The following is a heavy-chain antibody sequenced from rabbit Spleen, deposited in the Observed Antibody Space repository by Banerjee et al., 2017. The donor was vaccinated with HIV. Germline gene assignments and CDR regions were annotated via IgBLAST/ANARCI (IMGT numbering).Heavy chain of an antibody. CDR2: IDTGSRDFT. CDR3: ARDTGSSFSSYGMDL. CDR1: GVSFSHYNF. V-gene: IGHV1S40*01. D-gene: IGHD8-1*01. J-gene: IGHJ6*01. Sequence: LVEYGGDLVQPGASLTLTCTASGVSFSHYNFMCWVRQAPGKGLEWIACIDTGSRDFTYYASWAKGRFTISKTSSTTVTLQMTSLTAADTATYFCARDTGSSFSSYGMDLWGQGTLVTVS.